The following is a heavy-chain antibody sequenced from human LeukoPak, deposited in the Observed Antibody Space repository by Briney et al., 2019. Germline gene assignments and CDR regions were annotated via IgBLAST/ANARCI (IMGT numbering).Heavy chain of an antibody. CDR3: ARDKEYCGGDCSYWYFDL. Sequence: PSETLSLTCTVPGDSMTNYYWSWIRQPAGKGLEWIGRIYSSGNTNYNPSLKSRVTMSVDTSMNQFSLKLSSVTAADTAVYYCARDKEYCGGDCSYWYFDLWGRGTVVTVSS. D-gene: IGHD2-21*02. J-gene: IGHJ2*01. CDR1: GDSMTNYY. V-gene: IGHV4-4*07. CDR2: IYSSGNT.